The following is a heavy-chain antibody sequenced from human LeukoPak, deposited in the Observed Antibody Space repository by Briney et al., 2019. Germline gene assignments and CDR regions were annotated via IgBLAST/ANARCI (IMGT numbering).Heavy chain of an antibody. V-gene: IGHV4-59*01. J-gene: IGHJ4*02. CDR2: IYYSGST. D-gene: IGHD2-8*01. CDR3: ARDSGVLGPSDY. CDR1: GGSISSYY. Sequence: SETLSLTCTVSGGSISSYYWSWIRQPPGKGLEWIGYIYYSGSTNYNPSPKSRVTISVDTSKNQFSLKLSSVTAADTAVYYCARDSGVLGPSDYWGQGTLVTVSS.